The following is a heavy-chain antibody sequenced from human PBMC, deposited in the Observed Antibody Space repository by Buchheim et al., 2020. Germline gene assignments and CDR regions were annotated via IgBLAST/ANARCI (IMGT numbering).Heavy chain of an antibody. CDR2: ISHSGST. J-gene: IGHJ4*02. Sequence: QVQLQQWGAGLLKPSETLSLTCAVYGGSFSGYYWSWIRQPPGKGLEWIGEISHSGSTNYNPSLESRVTISVDTSKNQFSLTLSSVTAADTAVFYCARIGCSGGSCYSMDYWGQGTL. D-gene: IGHD2-15*01. CDR3: ARIGCSGGSCYSMDY. CDR1: GGSFSGYY. V-gene: IGHV4-34*01.